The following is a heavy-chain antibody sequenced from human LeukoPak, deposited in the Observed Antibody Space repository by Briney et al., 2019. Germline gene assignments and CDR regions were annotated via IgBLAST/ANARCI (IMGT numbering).Heavy chain of an antibody. CDR2: INTNTGNP. D-gene: IGHD3-9*01. CDR3: ARSGQGRGYFDWLPPKNGMDV. J-gene: IGHJ6*02. Sequence: ASVKVSCKASGYTFTSYAMNWVRQAPGQGLEWMGWINTNTGNPTYAQGFTGRFVFSLDTSVSTAYLQISSLKAEDTAVYYCARSGQGRGYFDWLPPKNGMDVWGQGTTVTVSS. V-gene: IGHV7-4-1*02. CDR1: GYTFTSYA.